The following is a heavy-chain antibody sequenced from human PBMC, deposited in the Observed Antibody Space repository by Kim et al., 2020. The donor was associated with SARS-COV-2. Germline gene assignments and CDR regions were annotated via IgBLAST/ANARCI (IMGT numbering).Heavy chain of an antibody. D-gene: IGHD3-9*01. CDR2: ISYDGSNK. CDR1: GFTFSSYG. CDR3: ARDPLLRYFDWLFDY. J-gene: IGHJ4*01. V-gene: IGHV3-33*05. Sequence: GGSLRLSCAASGFTFSSYGMHWVRQAPGKGLEWVAVISYDGSNKYYADSVKGRFTISRDNSKNTLYLQMNSLRAEDTAVYYCARDPLLRYFDWLFDYWG.